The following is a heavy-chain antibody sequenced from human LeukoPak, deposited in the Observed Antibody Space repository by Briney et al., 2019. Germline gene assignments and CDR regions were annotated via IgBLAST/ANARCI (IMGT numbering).Heavy chain of an antibody. CDR3: ARVKGRDGYNQYYMDV. V-gene: IGHV1-2*02. CDR1: GYTFTGYY. J-gene: IGHJ6*03. D-gene: IGHD5-24*01. Sequence: GASVKVSCKASGYTFTGYYMHWVRQAPGQGLEWMGWINPNSGGTNYAQKFQGRVTVTRDTSISTAYMELSRLRSDDTAVYYCARVKGRDGYNQYYMDVWGKGTTVTVSS. CDR2: INPNSGGT.